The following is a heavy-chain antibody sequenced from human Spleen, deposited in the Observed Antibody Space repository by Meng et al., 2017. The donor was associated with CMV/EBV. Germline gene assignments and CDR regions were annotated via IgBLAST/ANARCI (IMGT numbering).Heavy chain of an antibody. Sequence: QVPLQQWGVGLLKPSETLSLTCAVYGGSFSGYYWSWIRQPPGKGLEWIGEINHSGSTNYNPSLKSRVTISVDTSKNQFSLKLSSVTAADTAVYYCAERSGRLVPIDYWGQGTLVTVSS. CDR3: AERSGRLVPIDY. CDR1: GGSFSGYY. CDR2: INHSGST. D-gene: IGHD6-19*01. V-gene: IGHV4-34*01. J-gene: IGHJ4*02.